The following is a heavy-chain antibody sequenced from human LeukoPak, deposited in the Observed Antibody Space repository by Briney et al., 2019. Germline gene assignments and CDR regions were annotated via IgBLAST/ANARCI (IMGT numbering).Heavy chain of an antibody. V-gene: IGHV3-23*01. D-gene: IGHD1-26*01. Sequence: PGGSLRLSCAASGFTFSSYAMSWVRQAPMKGLEWVSGISASGGSTYYADSVKGRFTISRDNSKNTLYLQMNSLRAEDTALFYCAKGATTSPLNWFDPWGQGTLVTVSS. CDR2: ISASGGST. J-gene: IGHJ5*02. CDR1: GFTFSSYA. CDR3: AKGATTSPLNWFDP.